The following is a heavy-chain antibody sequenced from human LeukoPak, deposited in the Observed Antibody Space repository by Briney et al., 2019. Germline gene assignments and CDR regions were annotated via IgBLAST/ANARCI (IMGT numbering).Heavy chain of an antibody. CDR1: PASINGYY. D-gene: IGHD2-2*01. CDR2: IYSSGST. J-gene: IGHJ4*02. V-gene: IGHV4-59*01. CDR3: ARARVRYCNSSSCYAIPFDY. Sequence: PSETLSLTCTVSPASINGYYWSWIRQPPGKGPEWIGYIYSSGSTKYNPSLKSRVTISVDTSKNQFSLKLSSVTAADTAFYYCARARVRYCNSSSCYAIPFDYWGQGTLVTVSS.